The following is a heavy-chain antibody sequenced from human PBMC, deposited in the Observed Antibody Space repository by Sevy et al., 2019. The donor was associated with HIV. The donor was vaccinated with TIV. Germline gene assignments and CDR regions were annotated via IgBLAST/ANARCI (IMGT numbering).Heavy chain of an antibody. CDR2: ISGGGAYI. CDR1: GFTLSSYA. Sequence: GGSLRLSCAASGFTLSSYALSWVRQAPGKGLFWVSAISGGGAYIYYADSVKGRFTISRDNSKNTLYLQLNSLRDEDTAVYYCAKGIDNTDYYPFDYWGQGTLVTVSS. D-gene: IGHD3-22*01. V-gene: IGHV3-23*01. CDR3: AKGIDNTDYYPFDY. J-gene: IGHJ4*02.